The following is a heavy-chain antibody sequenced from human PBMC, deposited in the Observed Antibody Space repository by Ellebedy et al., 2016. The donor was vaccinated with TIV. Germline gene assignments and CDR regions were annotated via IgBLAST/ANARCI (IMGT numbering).Heavy chain of an antibody. Sequence: GESLKIPCKGSGYSFTSYWIGRVRPMPGKGLEWMGIIYPGDSDTRYSPSFHGQVTISADKSISTAYLPWSSLKASDNAMYYCARQQWEGVEMATITGVFGQGYFDYWGQGTLVTVSS. V-gene: IGHV5-51*01. CDR3: ARQQWEGVEMATITGVFGQGYFDY. J-gene: IGHJ4*02. CDR2: IYPGDSDT. CDR1: GYSFTSYW. D-gene: IGHD5-24*01.